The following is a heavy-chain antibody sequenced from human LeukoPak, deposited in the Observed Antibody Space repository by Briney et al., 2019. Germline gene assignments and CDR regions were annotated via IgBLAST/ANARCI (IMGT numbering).Heavy chain of an antibody. V-gene: IGHV3-11*04. Sequence: GGSLRLSCAASGFTFSDYYMSWIRQAPGKGLEWVPYISSSGSTIYYADSVKGRFTISRDNAKNSLYLQMNSLRAEDTAVYYCARWANYYYYMDVWGKGTTVTVSS. J-gene: IGHJ6*03. CDR3: ARWANYYYYMDV. CDR1: GFTFSDYY. CDR2: ISSSGSTI.